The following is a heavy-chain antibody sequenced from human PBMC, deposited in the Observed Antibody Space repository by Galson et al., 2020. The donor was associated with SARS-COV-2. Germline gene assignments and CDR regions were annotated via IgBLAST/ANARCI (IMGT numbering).Heavy chain of an antibody. CDR1: GFTFDTYA. CDR3: AKGTYSGGPYYHPMDV. CDR2: ISGDGGKT. V-gene: IGHV3-23*01. J-gene: IGHJ6*02. D-gene: IGHD2-21*01. Sequence: GGSLRLSCVASGFTFDTYAMSWVRQAPGKGLEWVSAISGDGGKTFYGESVKGRFFISRDTSRNTVFLQLNDLRAEDSALYYCAKGTYSGGPYYHPMDVWGQGTTITVSS.